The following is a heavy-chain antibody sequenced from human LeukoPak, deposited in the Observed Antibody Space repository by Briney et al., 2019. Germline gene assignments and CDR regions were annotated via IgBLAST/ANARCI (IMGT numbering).Heavy chain of an antibody. J-gene: IGHJ4*02. Sequence: WASVTVSCKASGYTFTSYGISWVRQAPGQGLEWMGWISAYNGNTNYAQKLQGRVTMTTDTSTSTAYMELRSLRSDDTAVYYCASTIAAAGTWDYWGQGTLVTVSS. V-gene: IGHV1-18*01. D-gene: IGHD6-13*01. CDR3: ASTIAAAGTWDY. CDR1: GYTFTSYG. CDR2: ISAYNGNT.